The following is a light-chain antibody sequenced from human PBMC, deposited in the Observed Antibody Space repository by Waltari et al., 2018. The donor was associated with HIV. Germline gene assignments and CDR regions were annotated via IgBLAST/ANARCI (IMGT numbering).Light chain of an antibody. CDR1: SSTVVGYNY. V-gene: IGLV2-14*01. CDR3: SSYTSSSTLV. CDR2: EVS. Sequence: QSALTQPASVSGSPGQPFPISCPGPSSTVVGYNYVSWYQQHPGKAPKLMIYEVSNRPSGVSNRFSGSKSGNTASLTISGLQAEDEADYYCSSYTSSSTLVFGGGTKLTVL. J-gene: IGLJ3*02.